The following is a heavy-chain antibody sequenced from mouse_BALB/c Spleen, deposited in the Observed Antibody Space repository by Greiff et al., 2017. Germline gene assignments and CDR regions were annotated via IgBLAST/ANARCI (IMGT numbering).Heavy chain of an antibody. CDR2: INSNGGST. Sequence: EVKLVESGGGLVQPGGSLKLSCAASGFTFSSYGMSWVRQTPDKRLELVATINSNGGSTYYPDSVKGRFTISRDNAKNTLYLQMSSLKSEDTAMYYCARLPYGSSYRGFAYWGQGTLVTVSA. J-gene: IGHJ3*01. V-gene: IGHV5-6-3*01. CDR3: ARLPYGSSYRGFAY. CDR1: GFTFSSYG. D-gene: IGHD1-1*01.